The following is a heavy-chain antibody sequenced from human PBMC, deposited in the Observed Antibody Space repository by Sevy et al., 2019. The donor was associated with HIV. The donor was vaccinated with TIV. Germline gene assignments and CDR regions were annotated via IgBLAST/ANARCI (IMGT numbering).Heavy chain of an antibody. CDR2: ISYDGSNK. V-gene: IGHV3-30-3*01. CDR1: GFTFSSYA. J-gene: IGHJ4*02. D-gene: IGHD4-4*01. Sequence: GGSLRLSCAASGFTFSSYAMHWVRQAPGKGLEWVAVISYDGSNKYYTDSVKGRFTISRDNSKNTLYLQMNSLRAEDTAVNYCASAPSYSNHYGYPFDYWGQGTLVTVSS. CDR3: ASAPSYSNHYGYPFDY.